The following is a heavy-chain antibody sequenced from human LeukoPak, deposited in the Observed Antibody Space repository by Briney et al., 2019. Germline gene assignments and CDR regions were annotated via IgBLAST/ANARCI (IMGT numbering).Heavy chain of an antibody. V-gene: IGHV4-39*01. CDR2: IYYSGST. J-gene: IGHJ3*02. CDR3: ARHLGSSWNDAFDI. Sequence: SETLSLTCTVSGGSNSSSSYYWGWIRQPPGKGLEWIGSIYYSGSTYYNPSLKSRVTISVDTSKNQFPLKLSSVTAADTAVYYCARHLGSSWNDAFDIWGQGTMVTVSS. D-gene: IGHD6-13*01. CDR1: GGSNSSSSYY.